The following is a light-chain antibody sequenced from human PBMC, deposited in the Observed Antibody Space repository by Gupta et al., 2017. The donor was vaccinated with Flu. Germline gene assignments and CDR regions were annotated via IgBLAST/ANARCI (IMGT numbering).Light chain of an antibody. V-gene: IGKV1-27*01. CDR1: QDISSY. J-gene: IGKJ4*01. CDR3: QQCDSAPPT. CDR2: AAS. Sequence: PSSLSASVGDRVTITCRASQDISSYVAWYQQKSGKVPKLLIYAASCLQTGVPSRFSGSGSGTDFTLTIISLQPEDFATYYCQQCDSAPPTFGGGTKVEIK.